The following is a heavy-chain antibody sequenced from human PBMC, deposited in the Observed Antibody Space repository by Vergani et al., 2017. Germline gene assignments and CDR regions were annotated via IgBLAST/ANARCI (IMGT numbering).Heavy chain of an antibody. CDR3: ARGSRAAGCSWPDS. CDR2: ILGSGTA. D-gene: IGHD6-13*01. CDR1: GASMSSVCYY. J-gene: IGHJ4*02. Sequence: QVQLQESGPGLVKPSQTLSLTCTVSGASMSSVCYYWTWLRQSAGKRLEWIGDILGSGTANYNPSFQGRVSMSVATSKNQFSLTLSSVNATDTAVYYCARGSRAAGCSWPDSWGQGTRVTVSS. V-gene: IGHV4-61*02.